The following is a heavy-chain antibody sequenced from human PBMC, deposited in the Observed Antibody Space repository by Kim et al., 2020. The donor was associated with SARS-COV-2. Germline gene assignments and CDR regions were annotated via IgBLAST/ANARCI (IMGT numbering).Heavy chain of an antibody. CDR3: ARVISSSTRGRGAFDI. D-gene: IGHD2-2*01. V-gene: IGHV1-46*01. CDR1: GYTFTSYY. Sequence: ASVKVSCKASGYTFTSYYMHWVRQAPGQGLEWMGIINPSGGSTSYAQKFQGRVTMTRDTSTSTVYMELSSLRSEDTAVYYCARVISSSTRGRGAFDIWGQGTMVTVSS. CDR2: INPSGGST. J-gene: IGHJ3*02.